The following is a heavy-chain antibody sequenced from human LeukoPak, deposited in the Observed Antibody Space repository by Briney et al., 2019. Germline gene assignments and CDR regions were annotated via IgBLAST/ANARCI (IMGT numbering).Heavy chain of an antibody. CDR2: IYYTGST. CDR1: GXSISSYY. Sequence: PSETLSLTCTVSGXSISSYYWSWIRQPPGKGLEWIGYIYYTGSTKYNASPKSRVTISLDTSKKQFSLKLSSVTAADTAVYYCARLRPTIGAAGTFDYWGQGTLVTVSS. J-gene: IGHJ4*02. D-gene: IGHD6-13*01. CDR3: ARLRPTIGAAGTFDY. V-gene: IGHV4-59*08.